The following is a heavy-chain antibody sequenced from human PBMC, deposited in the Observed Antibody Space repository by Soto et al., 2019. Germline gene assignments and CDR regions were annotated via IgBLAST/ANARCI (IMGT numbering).Heavy chain of an antibody. CDR1: GFTFSTYA. D-gene: IGHD1-20*01. Sequence: EVQVLESGGGLVQPGGSLRLSCAASGFTFSTYAMNWVRQAPGKGLEWVSGISATGAKTYSADSVKGRFTISRDNSKDTVYLEMNSLRAEDTAVYYCTKSRSAMVYYFDFWGLGVRVTVSS. CDR2: ISATGAKT. V-gene: IGHV3-23*01. CDR3: TKSRSAMVYYFDF. J-gene: IGHJ4*02.